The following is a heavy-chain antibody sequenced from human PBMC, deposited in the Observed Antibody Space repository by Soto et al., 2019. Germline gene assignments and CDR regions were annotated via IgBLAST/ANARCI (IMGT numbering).Heavy chain of an antibody. CDR2: IKQDGSEK. CDR3: AREHGDFGVVIINYFYYGMDV. Sequence: GGSLTLSCAASGFTFSSHWMSWVGRAPWKGLEWVANIKQDGSEKYYVDSVKGRFTISRDNAKNSLYLQMNSLRAEDTAVYYCAREHGDFGVVIINYFYYGMDVWGQGTTVTVSS. CDR1: GFTFSSHW. J-gene: IGHJ6*02. D-gene: IGHD3-3*01. V-gene: IGHV3-7*03.